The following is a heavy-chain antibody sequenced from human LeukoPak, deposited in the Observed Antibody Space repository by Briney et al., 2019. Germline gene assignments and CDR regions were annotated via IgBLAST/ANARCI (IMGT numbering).Heavy chain of an antibody. D-gene: IGHD2-2*01. Sequence: GGSLRLSCAASGFTFSSYAMSWVRQAPGKGLEWVSAISGSGGSTYYADSVKGRFTISRDNSKNTLYLQMNSLRAKDTAVYYCARGRRYCSSTSCPDAFDIWGQGTMVTVSS. CDR3: ARGRRYCSSTSCPDAFDI. CDR2: ISGSGGST. J-gene: IGHJ3*02. V-gene: IGHV3-23*01. CDR1: GFTFSSYA.